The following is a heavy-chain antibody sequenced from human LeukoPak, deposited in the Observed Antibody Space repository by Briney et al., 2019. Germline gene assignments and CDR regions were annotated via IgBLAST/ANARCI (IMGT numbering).Heavy chain of an antibody. CDR1: GGSFSGYY. V-gene: IGHV4-34*01. CDR2: INHSGST. Sequence: PSETLSLTCAVYGGSFSGYYWSWIRQPPGKGLEWIGEINHSGSTNYNPSLKSRVTISVDTSKNQFSLKLSSVTAADTAVYYCARRLYIVVVPAAIPDYYFDYWGQGTLVTVSS. CDR3: ARRLYIVVVPAAIPDYYFDY. D-gene: IGHD2-2*02. J-gene: IGHJ4*02.